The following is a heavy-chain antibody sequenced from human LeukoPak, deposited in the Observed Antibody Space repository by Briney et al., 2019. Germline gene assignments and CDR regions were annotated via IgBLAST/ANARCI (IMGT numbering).Heavy chain of an antibody. Sequence: GGSLRLSCAASGFTFRTYGMHWVRQAPGKGLEWVGRIKSKTDGGTTDYAAPVKGRFTISRDDSKNTLYLQMNSLKTEDTAVYYCTTDSVISICGDCLSGVDYWGQGTLVTVSS. CDR3: TTDSVISICGDCLSGVDY. J-gene: IGHJ4*02. V-gene: IGHV3-15*01. CDR1: GFTFRTYG. CDR2: IKSKTDGGTT. D-gene: IGHD2-21*02.